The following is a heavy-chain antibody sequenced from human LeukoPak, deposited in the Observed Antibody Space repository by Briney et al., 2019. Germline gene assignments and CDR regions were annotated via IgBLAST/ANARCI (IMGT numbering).Heavy chain of an antibody. D-gene: IGHD4-17*01. CDR2: INTNTGNP. Sequence: ASVKVSCKASGYTFTGYYMHWVRQAPGQGLEWMGWINTNTGNPTYAQGFTGRFVFSLDTSVSTAYLQISSLKTEDTAVYYCARGGTTSVTTLGYWGQGTLVTVSS. J-gene: IGHJ4*02. V-gene: IGHV7-4-1*02. CDR1: GYTFTGYY. CDR3: ARGGTTSVTTLGY.